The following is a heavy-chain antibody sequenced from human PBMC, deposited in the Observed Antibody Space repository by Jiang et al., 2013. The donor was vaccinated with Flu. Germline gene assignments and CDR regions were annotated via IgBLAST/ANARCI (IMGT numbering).Heavy chain of an antibody. CDR2: FDPEDGET. V-gene: IGHV1-24*01. J-gene: IGHJ5*02. D-gene: IGHD2-15*01. CDR3: ATGPRPLNDIVVVVAALDP. Sequence: HWVRQAPGKGLEWMGGFDPEDGETIYAQKFQGRVTMTEDTSTDTAYMELSSLRSEDTAVYYCATGPRPLNDIVVVVAALDPWGQGTLVTVSS.